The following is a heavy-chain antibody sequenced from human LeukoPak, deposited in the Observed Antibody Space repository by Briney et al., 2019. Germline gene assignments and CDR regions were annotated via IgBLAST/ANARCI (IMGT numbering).Heavy chain of an antibody. CDR1: GFTFSSSA. Sequence: GGSLRLSCAASGFTFSSSAFPWVRQAPGKGLEWVAVISYDGSNKYYADSVKGRFTISRDNSKNTLYLQMNSLRAEDTAVYYCASLMDTAKTNPFDYWGQGTLVTVSS. J-gene: IGHJ4*02. CDR2: ISYDGSNK. CDR3: ASLMDTAKTNPFDY. D-gene: IGHD5-18*01. V-gene: IGHV3-30*04.